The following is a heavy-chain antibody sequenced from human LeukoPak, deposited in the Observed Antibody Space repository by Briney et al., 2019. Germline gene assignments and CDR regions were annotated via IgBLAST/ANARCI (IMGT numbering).Heavy chain of an antibody. Sequence: PSETLSLTCTDSGGSISSYYWSWIRQPPGKELEWIEYINYSGSTNYNPSLKSRVTISVDTSKNQFSLKLSSVTAADTAVYYCARYGGPLTYYDFWSGPRGWDNWFDPWGQGILVTVSS. J-gene: IGHJ5*02. CDR3: ARYGGPLTYYDFWSGPRGWDNWFDP. V-gene: IGHV4-59*01. CDR1: GGSISSYY. D-gene: IGHD3-3*01. CDR2: INYSGST.